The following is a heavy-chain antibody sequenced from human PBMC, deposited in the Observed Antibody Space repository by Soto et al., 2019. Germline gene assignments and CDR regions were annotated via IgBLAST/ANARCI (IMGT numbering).Heavy chain of an antibody. CDR2: IIPIFGTA. CDR1: GGTFSRYA. Sequence: GASVKVSCKASGGTFSRYAISWVRQAPEQGLEWMGGIIPIFGTADYAQKFQGRVTITADESTSTAYMELSSLRSEDTAVYYCARDCTSTSCYRKDAFDLWGLGTKVTVSS. CDR3: ARDCTSTSCYRKDAFDL. V-gene: IGHV1-69*13. D-gene: IGHD2-2*01. J-gene: IGHJ3*01.